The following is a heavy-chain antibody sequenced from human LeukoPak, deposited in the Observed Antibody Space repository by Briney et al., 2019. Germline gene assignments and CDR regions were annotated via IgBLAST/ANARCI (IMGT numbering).Heavy chain of an antibody. J-gene: IGHJ4*02. Sequence: ASVKVSCKASGYTFTSYGISWVRQAPGQGLEWMGRINPNNGATNYAQKLQGRVTITGDTSISTAYMELSSLRSDDTAVYYCTRESGSYHGNDYWGQGTLVTVSS. CDR2: INPNNGAT. CDR3: TRESGSYHGNDY. D-gene: IGHD1-26*01. CDR1: GYTFTSYG. V-gene: IGHV1-2*06.